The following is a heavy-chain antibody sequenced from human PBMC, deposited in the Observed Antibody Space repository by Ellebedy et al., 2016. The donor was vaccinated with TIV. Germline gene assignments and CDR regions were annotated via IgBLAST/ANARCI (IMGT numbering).Heavy chain of an antibody. CDR2: IGGTGGTT. CDR3: TRRTYCGVDCYSFDY. V-gene: IGHV3-23*01. CDR1: GISLRSYA. J-gene: IGHJ4*02. D-gene: IGHD2-21*02. Sequence: GESLKISCAASGISLRSYAMSWVRQAPGKGLEWVSTIGGTGGTTYYRESVKGRFTVSRDNSKNTLYLQMNSLKTGDTAVYCCTRRTYCGVDCYSFDYWGQGTLVTVSS.